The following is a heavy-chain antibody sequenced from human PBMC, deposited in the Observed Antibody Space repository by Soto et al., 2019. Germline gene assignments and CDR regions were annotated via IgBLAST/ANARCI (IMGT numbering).Heavy chain of an antibody. CDR1: GFTFSYYW. V-gene: IGHV3-74*01. CDR3: ARGDRGAFDL. J-gene: IGHJ3*01. D-gene: IGHD2-21*02. CDR2: IHSDGSST. Sequence: EVQLVESGGGLVRPGGSLRLSCAASGFTFSYYWVHWVRQAPGKGLVWVSRIHSDGSSTTYADFVKGRFIISRDNARNTVDLQMNSVRVEDTAVSYFARGDRGAFDLWGQGTVVTVSS.